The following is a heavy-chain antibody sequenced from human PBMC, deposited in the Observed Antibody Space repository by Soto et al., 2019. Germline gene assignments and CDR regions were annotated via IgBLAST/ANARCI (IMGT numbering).Heavy chain of an antibody. V-gene: IGHV3-30*18. CDR1: GFTFSSYG. J-gene: IGHJ4*02. Sequence: QVQLVESGGGVVQPGRSLRLSCAASGFTFSSYGMHWVRQAPGKGLEWVAVISYDGSNKYYADSVKGRFTISRDNSKNTLYLQMNSLRAEDTAVYYCAKDVTNCDTTYYWGQGTLVTVSS. CDR3: AKDVTNCDTTYY. D-gene: IGHD4-17*01. CDR2: ISYDGSNK.